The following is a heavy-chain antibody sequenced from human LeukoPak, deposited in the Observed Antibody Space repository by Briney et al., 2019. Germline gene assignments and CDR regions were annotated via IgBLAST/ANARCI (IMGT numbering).Heavy chain of an antibody. Sequence: PSETLSLTCAVYGGSFSGYYWSWIRQPPGKGLEWIGEINHSGSTNYNPSLKSRVTISVDTSKNQFSLKLSSVTAADTAVYYCATVPIYYDILTGHTEYYFDYWGQGTLVTVSS. CDR1: GGSFSGYY. J-gene: IGHJ4*02. D-gene: IGHD3-9*01. CDR2: INHSGST. V-gene: IGHV4-34*01. CDR3: ATVPIYYDILTGHTEYYFDY.